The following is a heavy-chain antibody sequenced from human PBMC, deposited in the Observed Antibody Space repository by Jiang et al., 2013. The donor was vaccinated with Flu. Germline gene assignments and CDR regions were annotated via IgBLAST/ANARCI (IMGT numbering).Heavy chain of an antibody. J-gene: IGHJ6*04. V-gene: IGHV4-59*08. CDR3: AGNYYGSGSYYTGV. Sequence: GSGLVKPSETLSLTCTVSGGSISSYYWSWIRQPPGKGLEWIGYIYYSGSTNYNPSLKSRVTISVDTSKNQFSLKLSSVTAADTAVYYCAGNYYGSGSYYTGVWGKGPRSPSPQ. D-gene: IGHD3-10*01. CDR2: IYYSGST. CDR1: GGSISSYY.